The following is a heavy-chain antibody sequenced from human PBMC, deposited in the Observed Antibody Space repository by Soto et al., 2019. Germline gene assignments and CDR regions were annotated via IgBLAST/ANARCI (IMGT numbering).Heavy chain of an antibody. D-gene: IGHD3-9*01. CDR1: GFTFSSYE. CDR2: ISSSGSTI. V-gene: IGHV3-48*03. Sequence: HPGGSLRLSCAASGFTFSSYEMNWVRQAPGKGLEWVSYISSSGSTIYYADSVKGRFTISRDNAKNSLYLQMNSLRAEDTAVYYCARDPKVELRYFDYYYGMDVWGQGTTVTVSS. J-gene: IGHJ6*02. CDR3: ARDPKVELRYFDYYYGMDV.